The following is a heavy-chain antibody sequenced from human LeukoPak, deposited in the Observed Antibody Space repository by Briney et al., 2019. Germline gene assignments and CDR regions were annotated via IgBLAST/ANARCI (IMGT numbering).Heavy chain of an antibody. CDR2: IYYSGST. D-gene: IGHD5-18*01. CDR3: ARRGYSPRDAFDI. Sequence: SETLSLTCTASGGSISSYCWSWIRQPPGKGLEWIGYIYYSGSTNYNPSLKSRVTISVDTSKNQFSLKLSSVTAADTAVYYCARRGYSPRDAFDIWGQGTMVTVSS. J-gene: IGHJ3*02. CDR1: GGSISSYC. V-gene: IGHV4-59*08.